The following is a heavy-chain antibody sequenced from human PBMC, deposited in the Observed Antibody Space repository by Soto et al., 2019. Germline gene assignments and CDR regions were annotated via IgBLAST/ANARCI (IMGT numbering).Heavy chain of an antibody. J-gene: IGHJ4*02. D-gene: IGHD3-22*01. CDR1: GGTFSSYV. Sequence: QVQLVQSGAEVKKPGSSVKVSCKASGGTFSSYVMHWVRQAPGKGLEWVALISFDGSKKNYADSVKGRFTISRDNSKNMMYLQMNSLRPEDTAVYYCARGVFYYYGSSGYSPDYWGQGTLVTVSS. CDR2: ISFDGSKK. CDR3: ARGVFYYYGSSGYSPDY. V-gene: IGHV3-30-3*01.